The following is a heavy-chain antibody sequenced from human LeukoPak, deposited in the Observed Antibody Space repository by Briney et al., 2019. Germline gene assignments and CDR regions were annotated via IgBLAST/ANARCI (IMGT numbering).Heavy chain of an antibody. D-gene: IGHD4-11*01. CDR2: MNPNSGNT. J-gene: IGHJ6*03. Sequence: GSSVKVSCKASGYTFTSYDINWVRQATGQGLEWMGWMNPNSGNTGYAQKFQGRATITRNTSISTAYMELSSLRSEDTAVYYCARDDTVTTDMDVWGKGTTVTVSS. CDR3: ARDDTVTTDMDV. CDR1: GYTFTSYD. V-gene: IGHV1-8*03.